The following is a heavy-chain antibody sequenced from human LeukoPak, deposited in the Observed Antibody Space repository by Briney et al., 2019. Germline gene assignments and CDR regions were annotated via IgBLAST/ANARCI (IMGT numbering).Heavy chain of an antibody. CDR1: GFTLSSYW. Sequence: GGSLRLSCAASGFTLSSYWMSWARQAPGKGLEWVAHIKQDGSDKYYVGSVKGRFTISRDNAKNSLYLQMNSLRAEDTAVYYCARYATSSGSRWLEPWGQGTLVTVSS. CDR3: ARYATSSGSRWLEP. J-gene: IGHJ5*02. CDR2: IKQDGSDK. D-gene: IGHD6-19*01. V-gene: IGHV3-7*01.